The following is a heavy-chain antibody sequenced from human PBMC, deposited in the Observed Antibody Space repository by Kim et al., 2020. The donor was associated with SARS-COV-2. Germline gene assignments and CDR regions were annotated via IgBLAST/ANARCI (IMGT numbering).Heavy chain of an antibody. D-gene: IGHD3-3*01. Sequence: SETLSLTCNVSGGSISSGGYYWSWIRQHPGKGLEWIGYIYYSGSTYYNPSLKSRVTISVDTSKNQFSLKLSSVTAADTAVYYCARGEMIFGVVTYAFDIWGQGTMVTVSS. CDR2: IYYSGST. V-gene: IGHV4-31*03. CDR3: ARGEMIFGVVTYAFDI. CDR1: GGSISSGGYY. J-gene: IGHJ3*02.